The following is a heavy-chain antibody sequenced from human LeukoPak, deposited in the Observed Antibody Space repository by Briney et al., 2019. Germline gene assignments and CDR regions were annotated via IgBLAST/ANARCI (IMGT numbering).Heavy chain of an antibody. V-gene: IGHV3-48*04. Sequence: GGSLRLSCAASGFTFSSYSMNWVRQAPGKGLEWVSYISSSGSTIYYADSVKGRFTISRDNAKNSLYLQMNSLRAEDTAVYYCARDSYDSFAFDIWGQGTMVTVSS. CDR3: ARDSYDSFAFDI. CDR1: GFTFSSYS. J-gene: IGHJ3*02. D-gene: IGHD3-22*01. CDR2: ISSSGSTI.